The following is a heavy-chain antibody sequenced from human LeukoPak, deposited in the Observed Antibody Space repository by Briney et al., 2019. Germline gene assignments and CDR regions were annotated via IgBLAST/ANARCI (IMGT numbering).Heavy chain of an antibody. D-gene: IGHD6-19*01. Sequence: PGGPRRLSCVASGFAFSSYEMTWPRKSPGKGLEWVSYISRSSTTMYYADSVKGRFTISRDNAKNSLYLQMNSLRAEDTAIYYCARSVQWLPYWGQGTLVTVSS. CDR2: ISRSSTTM. CDR1: GFAFSSYE. J-gene: IGHJ4*02. CDR3: ARSVQWLPY. V-gene: IGHV3-48*03.